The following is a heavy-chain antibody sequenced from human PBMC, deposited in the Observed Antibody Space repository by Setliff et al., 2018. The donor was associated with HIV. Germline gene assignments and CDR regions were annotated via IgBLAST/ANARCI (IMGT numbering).Heavy chain of an antibody. J-gene: IGHJ4*02. CDR2: INHGGST. CDR1: GGSFSGYY. V-gene: IGHV4-34*01. D-gene: IGHD3-22*01. CDR3: ARGVGSSGYLYFDY. Sequence: SETLSLTCAVYGGSFSGYYWSWIRQSPGKGLEWIGEINHGGSTNWNPSHKSRVTISGDTSNNHFSLNLRSVTAADTAVYYCARGVGSSGYLYFDYWGQGTLVTVSS.